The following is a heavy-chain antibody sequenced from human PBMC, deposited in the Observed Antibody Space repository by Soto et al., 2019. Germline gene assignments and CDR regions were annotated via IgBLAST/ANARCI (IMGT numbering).Heavy chain of an antibody. J-gene: IGHJ6*03. CDR1: GFTFGDYA. CDR2: IRSKAYGGTT. D-gene: IGHD2-15*01. CDR3: TRVRHRSRRYYYYYYMDV. Sequence: GGSLRLSCTASGFTFGDYAMSWFRQAPGKGLEWVGFIRSKAYGGTTEYAASVKGRFTISRDDSKSIAYLQMNSLKTEDTAVYYCTRVRHRSRRYYYYYYMDVWGKGTTVTVSS. V-gene: IGHV3-49*03.